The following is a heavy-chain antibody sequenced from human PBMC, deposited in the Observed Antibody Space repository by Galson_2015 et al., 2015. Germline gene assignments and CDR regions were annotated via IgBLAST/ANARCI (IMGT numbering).Heavy chain of an antibody. D-gene: IGHD4-23*01. J-gene: IGHJ4*02. CDR3: ARGNGGRPPLGY. V-gene: IGHV6-1*01. Sequence: AISGDSVSSNSAAWNWIRQSPSRGLEWLGRTYYRSKWYNDYAVSVKSRITINPDTSKNQFSLKLSSVTAADTAVYYCARGNGGRPPLGYWGQGTLVTVSS. CDR2: TYYRSKWYN. CDR1: GDSVSSNSAA.